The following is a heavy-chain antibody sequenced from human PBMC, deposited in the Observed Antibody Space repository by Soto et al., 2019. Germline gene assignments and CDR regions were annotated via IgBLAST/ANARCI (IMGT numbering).Heavy chain of an antibody. J-gene: IGHJ3*02. CDR1: GFTFSSYD. V-gene: IGHV3-13*01. D-gene: IGHD6-19*01. CDR3: AREVPNSSGWHCAFDI. Sequence: EVQLVESGGGLVQPGGSLRLSCAASGFTFSSYDMHWVRQATGKGLEWVSAIGTAGDTYYPGSVKGRFTISRENAKNSLYLQMNSLRAGDTAVYYCAREVPNSSGWHCAFDIWGQGTMVTVSS. CDR2: IGTAGDT.